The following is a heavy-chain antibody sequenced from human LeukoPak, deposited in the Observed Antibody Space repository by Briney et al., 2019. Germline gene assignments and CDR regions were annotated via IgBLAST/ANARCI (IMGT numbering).Heavy chain of an antibody. CDR3: ARRRYSSGWYALDY. CDR1: GGSISSSSYY. CDR2: IYYSGST. V-gene: IGHV4-39*07. Sequence: SETLSLTCTVSGGSISSSSYYWGWIRQPPGKGLEWIGSIYYSGSTYYNPSLKSRVTISVDTSKNQFSLKLSSVTAADTAVYYCARRRYSSGWYALDYWGQGTLVTVSS. J-gene: IGHJ4*02. D-gene: IGHD6-19*01.